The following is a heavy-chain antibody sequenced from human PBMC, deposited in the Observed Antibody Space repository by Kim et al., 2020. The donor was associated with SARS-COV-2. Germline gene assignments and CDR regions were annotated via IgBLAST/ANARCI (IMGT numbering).Heavy chain of an antibody. D-gene: IGHD1-1*01. V-gene: IGHV3-7*01. CDR3: ARDSGLNWNDVGYFDY. CDR2: IKQDGSEK. Sequence: GGSLRLSCAASGFTFSSYWMSWVRQAPGKGLEWVANIKQDGSEKYYVDSVKGRFTISRDNAKNSLYLQMNSLRAEDTAVYYCARDSGLNWNDVGYFDYWGQGTLVTVSS. CDR1: GFTFSSYW. J-gene: IGHJ4*02.